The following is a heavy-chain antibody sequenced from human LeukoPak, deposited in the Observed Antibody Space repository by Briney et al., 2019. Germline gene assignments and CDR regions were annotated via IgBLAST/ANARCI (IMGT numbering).Heavy chain of an antibody. CDR3: AKTFLTAYDTYFYYYGLDV. Sequence: SVKVSCKASGGTFSSYAISWVRQAPGQGLEWMGGIIPIFGTANYAQKFQGRVTITADESTSTAYMELSSLRSEDTAVYYCAKTFLTAYDTYFYYYGLDVWGQGTPVTVSS. CDR1: GGTFSSYA. D-gene: IGHD3-9*01. CDR2: IIPIFGTA. J-gene: IGHJ6*02. V-gene: IGHV1-69*13.